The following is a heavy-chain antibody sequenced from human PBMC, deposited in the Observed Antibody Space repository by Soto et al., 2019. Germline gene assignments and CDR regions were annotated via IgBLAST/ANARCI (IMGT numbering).Heavy chain of an antibody. CDR2: ISANNGNT. CDR1: GGTFSSYA. Sequence: ASVKVSCKASGGTFSSYAISWVRQAPGQGLEWMGWISANNGNTKYAQKLQGRVTMTTDASASTAYMELRSLRSDDAAVYYCARDGYFDHWGQGTLVTVSS. CDR3: ARDGYFDH. V-gene: IGHV1-18*01. J-gene: IGHJ4*02.